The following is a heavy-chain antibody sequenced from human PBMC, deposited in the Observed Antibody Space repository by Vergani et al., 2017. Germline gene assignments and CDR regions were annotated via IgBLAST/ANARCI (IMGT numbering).Heavy chain of an antibody. D-gene: IGHD2-15*01. CDR3: ARSRPYCTSGSCPAI. CDR2: IYYSGST. CDR1: GGSFSGYY. Sequence: QVQLQQWGAGLLKPSETLSLTCAVYGGSFSGYYWSWIRQPPGKGLEWIGYIYYSGSTYYNPSLKSRVTISVDTSKNQFSLKLSSVTAADTAVYYCARSRPYCTSGSCPAIWGQGTLVTVSS. J-gene: IGHJ4*02. V-gene: IGHV4-34*01.